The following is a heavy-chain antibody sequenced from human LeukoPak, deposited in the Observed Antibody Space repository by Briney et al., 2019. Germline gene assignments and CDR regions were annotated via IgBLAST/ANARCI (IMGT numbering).Heavy chain of an antibody. V-gene: IGHV3-33*01. CDR2: IWYDGSNK. D-gene: IGHD3-22*01. CDR1: GFTFSSCG. CDR3: TRAPLLYYYDSSGYLDY. J-gene: IGHJ4*02. Sequence: GRSLRLSCAASGFTFSSCGMHWVRQAPGKGLEWVAVIWYDGSNKYYADSVKGRFTISRVNSKNTLYLQMNSLRAEDTAVYYCTRAPLLYYYDSSGYLDYWGQGTLVTVSS.